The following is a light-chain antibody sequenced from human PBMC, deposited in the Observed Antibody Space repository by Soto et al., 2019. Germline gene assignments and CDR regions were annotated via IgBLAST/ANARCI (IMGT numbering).Light chain of an antibody. V-gene: IGKV3-11*01. CDR1: QSVSSY. CDR2: DAS. CDR3: QHRSKWTPWYT. Sequence: EIVLTQSPATLSLSPGERATLSCRASQSVSSYLAWYQQKPGQAPRLLIYDASNRATGIPARFSGSGSGTDFTLTISSLEPEDFAVYYCQHRSKWTPWYTFGQGTKLDSK. J-gene: IGKJ2*01.